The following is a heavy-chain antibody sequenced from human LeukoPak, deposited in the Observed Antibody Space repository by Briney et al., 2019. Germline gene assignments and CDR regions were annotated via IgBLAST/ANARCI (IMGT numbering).Heavy chain of an antibody. CDR3: ARGAPQYYYGSGSYFDY. J-gene: IGHJ4*02. CDR2: IYYSGST. D-gene: IGHD3-10*01. Sequence: SETLSLTCTVSGGSISSYYWSWIRQPPGKGLEWIRYIYYSGSTNYNPSLKSRVTISVDTSKNQFSLKLSSVTAADTAVYYCARGAPQYYYGSGSYFDYWGQGTLVTVSS. CDR1: GGSISSYY. V-gene: IGHV4-59*01.